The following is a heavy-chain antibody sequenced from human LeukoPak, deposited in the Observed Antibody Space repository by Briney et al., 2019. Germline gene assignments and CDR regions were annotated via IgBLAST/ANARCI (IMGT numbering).Heavy chain of an antibody. V-gene: IGHV3-23*01. CDR2: ISGSGGST. CDR3: AKLRRDEQWLVRRPPDY. J-gene: IGHJ4*02. CDR1: GFTFSSYA. Sequence: GGSLRLSCAASGFTFSSYAMSWVRQAPGKGLEWVSAISGSGGSTYYADSVKGRFTISRDNSKNTLYLQMNSLRAEDTAVYYCAKLRRDEQWLVRRPPDYWGQGTLVTVSS. D-gene: IGHD6-19*01.